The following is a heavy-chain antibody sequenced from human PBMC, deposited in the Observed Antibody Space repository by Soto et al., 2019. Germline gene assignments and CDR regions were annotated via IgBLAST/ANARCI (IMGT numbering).Heavy chain of an antibody. Sequence: SETLSLTCAVSGGSISSGGYSWSWIRQPPGKGLEWIGYIYHSGSTYYNPSLKSRVTISVDTSKNQFSLKLSSVTAADSAVYYCARPTYNSGSPFDYWGHGTLVTVSS. CDR3: ARPTYNSGSPFDY. CDR2: IYHSGST. CDR1: GGSISSGGYS. D-gene: IGHD1-20*01. J-gene: IGHJ4*01. V-gene: IGHV4-30-2*02.